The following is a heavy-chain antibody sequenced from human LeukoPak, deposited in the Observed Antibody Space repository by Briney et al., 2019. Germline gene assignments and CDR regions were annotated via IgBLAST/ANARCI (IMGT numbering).Heavy chain of an antibody. V-gene: IGHV4-59*12. D-gene: IGHD2-21*01. CDR2: IYYSGST. CDR3: VREPPLFS. Sequence: SETLSLSCTVSGGSISSYYWSWIRQPPGKGLEWIGYIYYSGSTNYNPSLKSRVTISVDTSKNQFSLELTSVTAADTAVYYCVREPPLFSWGQGTLVTVSS. J-gene: IGHJ4*02. CDR1: GGSISSYY.